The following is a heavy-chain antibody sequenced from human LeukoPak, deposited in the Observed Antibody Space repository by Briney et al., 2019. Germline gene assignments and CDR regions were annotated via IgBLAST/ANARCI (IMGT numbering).Heavy chain of an antibody. CDR3: ARVATYYYYYMDV. Sequence: GSLRLSCAASGFTVSSNYMSWVRQAPGKGLEWVSVIYGGGSTYYADSVKGRFTISRDNSKNTLYLQMNSLRAEDTAVYYCARVATYYYYYMDVWGKGTTVTISS. V-gene: IGHV3-66*01. CDR2: IYGGGST. J-gene: IGHJ6*03. CDR1: GFTVSSNY.